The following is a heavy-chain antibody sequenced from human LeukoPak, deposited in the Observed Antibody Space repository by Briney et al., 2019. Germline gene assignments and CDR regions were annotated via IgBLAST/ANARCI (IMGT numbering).Heavy chain of an antibody. CDR1: GFTFSSYD. D-gene: IGHD6-13*01. J-gene: IGHJ2*01. V-gene: IGHV3-13*01. Sequence: WGSLRLSCAASGFTFSSYDMHWVRQATGKGLEWVSGIGTAGETYYPGSVKGRFTISRENAKNSLYLQMNSLRVGDTAVYYCARAGYSSSWYSRYFDLWGRGTLVTVSS. CDR2: IGTAGET. CDR3: ARAGYSSSWYSRYFDL.